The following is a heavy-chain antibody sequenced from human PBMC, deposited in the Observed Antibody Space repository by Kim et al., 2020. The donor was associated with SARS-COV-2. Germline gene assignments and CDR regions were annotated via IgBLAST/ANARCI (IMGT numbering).Heavy chain of an antibody. CDR3: ARAGSSWYFFDY. CDR2: IYTGDST. Sequence: GGSLRLSCAASGFTVSGNYMTWVRQAPGKGLEWVSVIYTGDSTYYADSVKGRFTISRDNSKNTLYLQMNSLRAEDTAVYYCARAGSSWYFFDYWGQGTLVTVSS. D-gene: IGHD6-13*01. V-gene: IGHV3-53*01. J-gene: IGHJ4*02. CDR1: GFTVSGNY.